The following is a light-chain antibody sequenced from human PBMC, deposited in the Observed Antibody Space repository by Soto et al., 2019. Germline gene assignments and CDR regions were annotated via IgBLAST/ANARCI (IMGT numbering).Light chain of an antibody. J-gene: IGKJ5*01. CDR1: ESISRH. CDR3: QQDYSTLAT. CDR2: AAS. V-gene: IGKV1-39*01. Sequence: DIQIAQSPSSLSASVGDRFTITFRAAESISRHLNWYQQKPGRAPDLLIYAASTLQNGVPSRFTGSGSGTEFTLTITGLQLEDFATYYCQQDYSTLATFGQGTRLEIK.